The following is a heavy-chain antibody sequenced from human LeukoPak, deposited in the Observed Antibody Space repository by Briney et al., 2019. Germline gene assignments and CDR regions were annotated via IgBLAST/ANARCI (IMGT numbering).Heavy chain of an antibody. Sequence: GASVKVSCKASGYTFTSYGISWVRQAPGQELEWMGWISAYNGNTNYAQKLQGRVTMTTDTSTSTAYMELRSLRSDDTAVYYCAREGPITGTTNGFDYWGQGTLVTVSS. CDR1: GYTFTSYG. V-gene: IGHV1-18*01. J-gene: IGHJ4*02. CDR3: AREGPITGTTNGFDY. CDR2: ISAYNGNT. D-gene: IGHD1-7*01.